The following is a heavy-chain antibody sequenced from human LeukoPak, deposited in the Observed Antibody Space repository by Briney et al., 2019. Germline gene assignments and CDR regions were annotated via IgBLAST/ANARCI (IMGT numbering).Heavy chain of an antibody. J-gene: IGHJ4*02. V-gene: IGHV4-61*02. Sequence: TLSLTCTVSGGSISSGSYYWSWIRQPAGKGLEWIGRIYTSGSTNYNPSLKSRVTISVDTSKNQFSLKLNSVTAADTAVYYCARETWQQWLLMEFDYWGQGTLVTVSS. D-gene: IGHD5-18*01. CDR2: IYTSGST. CDR1: GGSISSGSYY. CDR3: ARETWQQWLLMEFDY.